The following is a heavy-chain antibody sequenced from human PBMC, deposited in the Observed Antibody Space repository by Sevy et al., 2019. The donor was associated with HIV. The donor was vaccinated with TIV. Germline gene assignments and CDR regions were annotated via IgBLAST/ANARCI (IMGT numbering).Heavy chain of an antibody. D-gene: IGHD3-22*01. V-gene: IGHV3-7*01. J-gene: IGHJ5*01. Sequence: GGSLRLSCAASGFSFSIYWMSWVRQAPGKGLERVASTKEDGSERKYVDSVKGRFIISRDNAKNALHLQMNSLRAEDTAVYYCVRDFDKDDSGYSDWFDSWRQGTLVTVSS. CDR2: TKEDGSER. CDR3: VRDFDKDDSGYSDWFDS. CDR1: GFSFSIYW.